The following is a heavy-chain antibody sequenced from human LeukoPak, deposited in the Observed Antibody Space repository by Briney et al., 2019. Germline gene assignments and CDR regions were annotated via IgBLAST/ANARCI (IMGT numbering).Heavy chain of an antibody. V-gene: IGHV3-23*01. CDR2: ISANGADK. Sequence: PGGSLRLSCAVSRFTFSTYAMSWVRQAPGQGLEWVSAISANGADKYYADSVKGRFTISRDNSKNTLFLRMTSLRVEDTAVYYCANYRKPQGLDYWGQGTLVTVSS. D-gene: IGHD1-14*01. CDR1: RFTFSTYA. CDR3: ANYRKPQGLDY. J-gene: IGHJ4*02.